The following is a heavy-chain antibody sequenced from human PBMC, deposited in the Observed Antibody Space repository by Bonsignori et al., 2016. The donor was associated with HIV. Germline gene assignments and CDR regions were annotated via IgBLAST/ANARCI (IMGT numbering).Heavy chain of an antibody. Sequence: QVQLQESGPGLVKPPQTVSLICTVSGDSLSKDNHHWTWIRQPPEKGTGVGLGVFLILEIPSTIPRLEGRITMSVDTSKNQFSLMMTSVTAADTAVYFCARDAYGDYNFDLWGQGTLVTVSS. CDR2: FLILEIP. CDR1: GDSLSKDNHH. CDR3: ARDAYGDYNFDL. D-gene: IGHD4-17*01. V-gene: IGHV4-61*02. J-gene: IGHJ4*02.